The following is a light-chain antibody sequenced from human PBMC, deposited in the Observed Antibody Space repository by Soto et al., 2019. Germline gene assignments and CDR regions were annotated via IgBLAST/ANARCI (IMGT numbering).Light chain of an antibody. J-gene: IGLJ2*01. Sequence: QSALTQPASVSGSPGQSITISCTGTSSDVGGYNYVSWYQQHPGKAPKLMIYDVSNRPSGVSNRFSGSKSVNTASLTISGRQAEDEADYYCSSYTSSSTVVFGGGTKVTVL. CDR2: DVS. V-gene: IGLV2-14*01. CDR3: SSYTSSSTVV. CDR1: SSDVGGYNY.